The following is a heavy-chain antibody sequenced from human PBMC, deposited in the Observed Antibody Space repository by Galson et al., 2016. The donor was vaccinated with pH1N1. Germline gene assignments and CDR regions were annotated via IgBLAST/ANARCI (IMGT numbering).Heavy chain of an antibody. Sequence: SVKVSCKASGYRFDNYFLHWVRQAPGQGVEWMGWINPNGGATNYAQKFQGRVTLTRDTSINTGFMELRGLTSDDTAVYFCAREGGVNGDYVFSCWGQGSLVIVSS. J-gene: IGHJ4*02. CDR3: AREGGVNGDYVFSC. D-gene: IGHD4-17*01. CDR1: GYRFDNYF. V-gene: IGHV1-2*02. CDR2: INPNGGAT.